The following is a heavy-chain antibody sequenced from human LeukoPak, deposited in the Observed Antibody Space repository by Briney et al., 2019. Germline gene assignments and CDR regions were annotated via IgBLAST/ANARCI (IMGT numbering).Heavy chain of an antibody. V-gene: IGHV4-61*02. Sequence: PSETLSLTCTVSGGSISSGSYYWSWIRQPAGKGLEWIGRIYTSGSTNYNPSLKSRVTISVDTSKNQFSLKLSSVTAADTAVYYRARATYYYDSSGYSSVDYYYYMDVWGKGTTVTVSS. J-gene: IGHJ6*03. CDR2: IYTSGST. CDR1: GGSISSGSYY. D-gene: IGHD3-22*01. CDR3: ARATYYYDSSGYSSVDYYYYMDV.